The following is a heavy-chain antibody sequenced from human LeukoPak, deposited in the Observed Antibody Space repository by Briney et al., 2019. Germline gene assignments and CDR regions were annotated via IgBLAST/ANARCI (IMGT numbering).Heavy chain of an antibody. CDR2: ISGSGGST. V-gene: IGHV3-23*01. J-gene: IGHJ4*02. Sequence: GGSLRLSWAASGFTFSSYAMSWVRQAPGKGLEWVSAISGSGGSTYYADSVKGRFTISRDNSKNTLYLQMNSLRAEDTAVYYCAKDRASYYYDSSGPVWGQGTLVTVSS. CDR3: AKDRASYYYDSSGPV. CDR1: GFTFSSYA. D-gene: IGHD3-22*01.